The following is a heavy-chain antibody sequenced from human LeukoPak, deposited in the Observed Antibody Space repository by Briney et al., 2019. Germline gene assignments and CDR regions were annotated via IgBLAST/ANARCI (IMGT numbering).Heavy chain of an antibody. V-gene: IGHV3-74*01. CDR3: SRGRYYRDA. D-gene: IGHD2/OR15-2a*01. J-gene: IGHJ5*02. CDR2: FNSDGRST. Sequence: GGSLRLSSAASGFTFCTYWMHWVRPAPGMGLVWVSQFNSDGRSTYYADSVKGRFTNSRDNAKNTLYLQRNRLTAEDTAVYYCSRGRYYRDAWGQGTLVTVSS. CDR1: GFTFCTYW.